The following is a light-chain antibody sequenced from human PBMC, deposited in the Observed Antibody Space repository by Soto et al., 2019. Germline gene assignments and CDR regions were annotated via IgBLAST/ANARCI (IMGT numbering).Light chain of an antibody. V-gene: IGLV2-14*01. CDR2: AVT. CDR3: CSYAGGSTMI. J-gene: IGLJ2*01. CDR1: SGDVGGYNY. Sequence: QSALTQPASVSGSPGQSVTISCAGTSGDVGGYNYVSWYQQHPGKAPKLMIHAVTNRPSGVSNRFSGSKSGNTASLTISGLQAEDEADYYCCSYAGGSTMIFGGGTQLTVL.